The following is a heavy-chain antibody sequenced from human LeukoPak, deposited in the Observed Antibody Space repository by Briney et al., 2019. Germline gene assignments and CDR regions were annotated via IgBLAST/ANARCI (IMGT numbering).Heavy chain of an antibody. J-gene: IGHJ4*02. V-gene: IGHV1-69*13. CDR3: ASKAAARRGYFDY. CDR2: IVPIFGTA. CDR1: GGTFSSYA. D-gene: IGHD6-13*01. Sequence: SVKVSCKASGGTFSSYAISWVRQAPGQGLEWMGGIVPIFGTANYAQKFQGRVTITADESTSTAYMELSSLRSEDTAVYYCASKAAARRGYFDYWGQGTLVTVSS.